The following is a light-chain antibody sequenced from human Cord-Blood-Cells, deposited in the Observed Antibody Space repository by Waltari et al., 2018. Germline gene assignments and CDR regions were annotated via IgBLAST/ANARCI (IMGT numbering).Light chain of an antibody. J-gene: IGKJ5*01. CDR1: QSVLYSSNNKNY. CDR3: QQYYSTPIT. V-gene: IGKV4-1*01. Sequence: DIVMTQSPDSLAVSLGERATINCKSSQSVLYSSNNKNYLAWYQQKPGQPPKRLIYWAPTRESGVPDRFSGSGSGTDFTLTISSLQAEDVAVYYCQQYYSTPITFGQGTRLEIK. CDR2: WAP.